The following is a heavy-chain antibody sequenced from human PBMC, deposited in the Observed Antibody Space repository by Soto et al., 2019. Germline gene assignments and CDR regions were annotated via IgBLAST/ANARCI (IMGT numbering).Heavy chain of an antibody. D-gene: IGHD3-22*01. CDR1: GYTFTSYY. J-gene: IGHJ4*02. CDR2: INPSGGYT. CDR3: PQSRYYFDY. V-gene: IGHV1-46*01. Sequence: ASVKVSCKASGYTFTSYYMNWVRQAPGQGLEWLGIINPSGGYTTYAQRFLGRVTMTNVDPVDTATYYCARTPYYFDSSAYRPQSRYYFDYWGQGTLVTVSS.